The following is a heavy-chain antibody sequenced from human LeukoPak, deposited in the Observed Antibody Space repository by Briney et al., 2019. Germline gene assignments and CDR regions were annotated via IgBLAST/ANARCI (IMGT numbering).Heavy chain of an antibody. CDR1: GDSINSGSYY. D-gene: IGHD3-22*01. CDR2: IYYSETT. V-gene: IGHV4-39*01. CDR3: ARTLSDYDGSGYDY. Sequence: SETLSLACTVSGDSINSGSYYWGWIRQPPGKGLEWIGSIYYSETTYYNPFLKSRVTISVDTSKNQFSLKLSSVTAADTAVYYCARTLSDYDGSGYDYWGQGTLVTVSS. J-gene: IGHJ4*02.